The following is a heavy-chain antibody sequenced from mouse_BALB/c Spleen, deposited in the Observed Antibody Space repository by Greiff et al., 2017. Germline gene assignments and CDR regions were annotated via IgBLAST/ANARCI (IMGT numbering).Heavy chain of an antibody. CDR2: INSNGGST. J-gene: IGHJ2*01. CDR3: ARRRYDGGFYFDY. V-gene: IGHV5-6-3*01. Sequence: DVMLVESGGGLVQPGGSLKLSCAASGFTFSSYGMSWVRQTPDKRLELVATINSNGGSTYYPDSVKGRFTISRDNAKNTLYLQMSSLKSEDTAMYYCARRRYDGGFYFDYWGQGTTLTVSS. D-gene: IGHD2-14*01. CDR1: GFTFSSYG.